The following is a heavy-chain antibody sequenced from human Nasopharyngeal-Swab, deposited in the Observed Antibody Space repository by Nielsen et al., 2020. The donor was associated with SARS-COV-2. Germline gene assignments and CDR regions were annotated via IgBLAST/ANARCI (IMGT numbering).Heavy chain of an antibody. CDR3: ASSYSSSSLYYYMDV. CDR1: GYSFTSYW. J-gene: IGHJ6*03. V-gene: IGHV5-10-1*01. D-gene: IGHD6-6*01. Sequence: GEPLKISCKGSGYSFTSYWISWVRQMPGKGLEWMGRIDPSDSYTNYSPSFQGHVTISADKSISTAYLQWSSLKASDTAMYYCASSYSSSSLYYYMDVWGKGTTVTVSS. CDR2: IDPSDSYT.